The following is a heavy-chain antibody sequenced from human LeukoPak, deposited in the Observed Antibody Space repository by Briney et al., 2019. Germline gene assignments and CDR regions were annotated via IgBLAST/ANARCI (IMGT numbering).Heavy chain of an antibody. D-gene: IGHD5-18*01. CDR3: ARANLGDTAMASSGGY. CDR1: GYTFTSYY. V-gene: IGHV1-46*01. CDR2: INPSGGST. Sequence: ASVKVSCKASGYTFTSYYMHWVRQAPGQGLEWMGIINPSGGSTSYAQKFQGRVTMTRDTSTSTVYMELSSLRSEDTAVYYCARANLGDTAMASSGGYWGQGTLVTVSS. J-gene: IGHJ4*02.